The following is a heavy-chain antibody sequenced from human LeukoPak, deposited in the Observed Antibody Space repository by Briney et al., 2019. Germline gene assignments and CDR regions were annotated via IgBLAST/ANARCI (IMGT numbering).Heavy chain of an antibody. J-gene: IGHJ4*02. CDR2: ICYSGST. Sequence: SETLSLTCTVSGGSISSGGYYWSWIRQHPGKGLEWIGYICYSGSTYYNPSLKSRVTISVDTSKNQFSLKLSSVTAADTAVYYCARGHSSWYAPFDYWGQGTLVTVSS. D-gene: IGHD6-13*01. V-gene: IGHV4-31*03. CDR1: GGSISSGGYY. CDR3: ARGHSSWYAPFDY.